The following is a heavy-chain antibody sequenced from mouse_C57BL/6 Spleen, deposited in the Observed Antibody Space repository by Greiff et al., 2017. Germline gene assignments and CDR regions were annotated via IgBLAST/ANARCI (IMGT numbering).Heavy chain of an antibody. D-gene: IGHD1-1*01. V-gene: IGHV1-64*01. Sequence: QVQLKQPGAELVKPGASVKLSCKASGYTFTSYWMHWVKQRPGQGLEWIGMIHPNSGSTNYNEKFKSKATLTVDKSSSTAYMQLSSLTSEDSAVYYCARSHYGSFFDYWGQGTTLTVSS. J-gene: IGHJ2*01. CDR2: IHPNSGST. CDR1: GYTFTSYW. CDR3: ARSHYGSFFDY.